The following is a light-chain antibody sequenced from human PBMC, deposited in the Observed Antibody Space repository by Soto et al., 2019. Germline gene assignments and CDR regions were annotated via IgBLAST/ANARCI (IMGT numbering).Light chain of an antibody. CDR1: QDINKN. V-gene: IGKV1-33*01. CDR3: QQYEILPLT. CDR2: DAS. J-gene: IGKJ5*01. Sequence: DVQRTQSQYSLSASVGARVTITCQASQDINKNLIWYQQKPGKAPKLLIYDASDLETGVPSRFSGSGSGTGFTFTISSLQPEDFATYYCQQYEILPLTFGQVTRLEI.